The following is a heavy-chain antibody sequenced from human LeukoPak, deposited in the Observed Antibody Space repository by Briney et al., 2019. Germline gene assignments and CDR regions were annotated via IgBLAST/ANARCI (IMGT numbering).Heavy chain of an antibody. V-gene: IGHV3-23*01. Sequence: GGPLRLSCAASGFTFNNYAMGWVRQAPGKGLEWVSAIGANGGPKYYTDSVKGRFTISRDSSKNTLYLQMNSLRADDTAVYYCAKDTGYSTGWYAVDYWGQGTLVTVSS. CDR3: AKDTGYSTGWYAVDY. D-gene: IGHD6-19*01. CDR2: IGANGGPK. J-gene: IGHJ4*02. CDR1: GFTFNNYA.